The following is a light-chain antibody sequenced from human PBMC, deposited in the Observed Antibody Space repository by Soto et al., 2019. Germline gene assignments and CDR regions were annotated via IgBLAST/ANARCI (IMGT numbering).Light chain of an antibody. CDR1: QSLLRSNGHNY. CDR2: LGS. CDR3: MQVHQTRS. Sequence: VMTQSPLSLPVTPGEPASISCRSSQSLLRSNGHNYLDRYVQKPGQSPQLLLYLGSQRASGVSNMFSGSGAGTDFTLKISRVEAEDVGVYYCMQVHQTRSFGQGTKVEIK. J-gene: IGKJ1*01. V-gene: IGKV2-28*01.